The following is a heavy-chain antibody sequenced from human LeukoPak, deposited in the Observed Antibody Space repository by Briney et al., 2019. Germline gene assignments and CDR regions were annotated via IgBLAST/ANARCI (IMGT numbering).Heavy chain of an antibody. CDR1: GLTFSNCH. J-gene: IGHJ6*03. CDR3: ARVGSGSYASLGYMDV. V-gene: IGHV3-48*01. D-gene: IGHD3-10*01. Sequence: GGSLRLSCAASGLTFSNCHMNWVRQAPGKGLQWISYISSDSVTIYYADSVEGRFTISRDNAKKSLDLQMKSLRAEDTAVYYCARVGSGSYASLGYMDVWGKGTTVTVSS. CDR2: ISSDSVTI.